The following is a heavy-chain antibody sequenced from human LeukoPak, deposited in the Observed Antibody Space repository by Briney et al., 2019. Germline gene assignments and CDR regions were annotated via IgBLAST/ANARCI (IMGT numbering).Heavy chain of an antibody. D-gene: IGHD6-19*01. Sequence: SETLSLTCTVSGASISSSSYYWGWIRQPPGKGLEWIESFYYSGSTYYNPSLKSRVTISVDTSKNQFSLKLSSVTAADTAVYYCARLSSDWAFDFWGQGTLVTVSS. CDR3: ARLSSDWAFDF. V-gene: IGHV4-39*01. J-gene: IGHJ4*02. CDR1: GASISSSSYY. CDR2: FYYSGST.